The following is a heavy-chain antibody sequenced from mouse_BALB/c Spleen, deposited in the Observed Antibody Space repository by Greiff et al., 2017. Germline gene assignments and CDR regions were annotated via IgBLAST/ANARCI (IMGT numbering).Heavy chain of an antibody. V-gene: IGHV1-76*01. CDR3: ARGYLDY. CDR2: IYPGTGST. CDR1: GYTFTSYW. J-gene: IGHJ2*01. Sequence: VQLVESGAELVRPGASVKLSCKTSGYTFTSYWIHWVKQRPGQGLEWIASIYPGTGSTYYNEKFKGKVTLTADKPSSTTYMQLSSLKSEDSAVYFCARGYLDYWGQGTTLTVSS.